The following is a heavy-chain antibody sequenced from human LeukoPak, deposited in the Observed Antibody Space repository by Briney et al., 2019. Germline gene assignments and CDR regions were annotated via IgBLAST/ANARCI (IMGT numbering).Heavy chain of an antibody. D-gene: IGHD5-24*01. V-gene: IGHV4-34*01. CDR1: GGSFSGYY. CDR3: ARDWRDGYNYWFDP. CDR2: INHSGNT. Sequence: SETLSLTCAVYGGSFSGYYWSWIRQPPGKGLEWIGEINHSGNTNYNPSLKSRVTISVDTSKNQFSLKLSSVTAADTAVYYCARDWRDGYNYWFDPWGQGTLVTVSS. J-gene: IGHJ5*02.